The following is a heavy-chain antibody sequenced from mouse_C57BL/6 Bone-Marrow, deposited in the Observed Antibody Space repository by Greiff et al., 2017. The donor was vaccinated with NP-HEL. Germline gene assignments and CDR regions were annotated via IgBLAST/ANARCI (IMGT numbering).Heavy chain of an antibody. V-gene: IGHV5-4*03. D-gene: IGHD2-14*01. CDR2: ISDGGSYT. CDR3: ASDRRRGFAY. CDR1: GFTFSSYS. Sequence: EVKLVESGGGLVKPGGSLKLSCAASGFTFSSYSMPWVRQTPEKRLEWVANISDGGSYTYYTDNVKGRFTISRDNAKNNLYLQMSQLKAEDTAMYYCASDRRRGFAYWGQGTLVTVSA. J-gene: IGHJ3*01.